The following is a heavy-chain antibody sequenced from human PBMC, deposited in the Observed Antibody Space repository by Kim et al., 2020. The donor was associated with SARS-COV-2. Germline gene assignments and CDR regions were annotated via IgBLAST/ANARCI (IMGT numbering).Heavy chain of an antibody. CDR1: GFNFSSYG. CDR2: IWYDGSSK. CDR3: ARDPGGLGGGMDV. V-gene: IGHV3-33*08. J-gene: IGHJ6*02. Sequence: GGSLRLSCAASGFNFSSYGFHWVRQAPGKGLEWVSVIWYDGSSKHFGDSVRGRFTISRDNSKNTVYLQMDNLRAADTAVYYCARDPGGLGGGMDVWGHGTTVSVSS. D-gene: IGHD3-10*01.